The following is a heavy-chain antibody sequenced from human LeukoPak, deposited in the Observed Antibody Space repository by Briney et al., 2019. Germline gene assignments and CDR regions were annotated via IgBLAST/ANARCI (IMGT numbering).Heavy chain of an antibody. CDR3: ARDDRRGTWYSSNPFFDY. V-gene: IGHV6-1*01. CDR2: TYYRSKWYN. CDR1: GDSFSSNSAA. D-gene: IGHD6-13*01. J-gene: IGHJ4*02. Sequence: SQTLSLTCAISGDSFSSNSAAWNWIRQSPSRGLEWLGRTYYRSKWYNDYAVSVKSRITINPDTSKNQFSLQLNSVTPEDTAVYYCARDDRRGTWYSSNPFFDYWGQGTLVTVSS.